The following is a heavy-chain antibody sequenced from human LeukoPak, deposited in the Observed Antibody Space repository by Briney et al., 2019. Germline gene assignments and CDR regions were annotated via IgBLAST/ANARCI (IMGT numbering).Heavy chain of an antibody. V-gene: IGHV1-58*02. CDR2: IVVGSGNT. CDR3: AGTPWFGELTLDY. Sequence: GTSVKVSCKASGFTFTSSTIQCVRQARGQRLEWIVWIVVGSGNTNYAQKFQVRVIITRDMSTTTVYMELSSLRSEDTAVYYCAGTPWFGELTLDYWGQGTLVTVSS. CDR1: GFTFTSST. J-gene: IGHJ4*02. D-gene: IGHD3-10*01.